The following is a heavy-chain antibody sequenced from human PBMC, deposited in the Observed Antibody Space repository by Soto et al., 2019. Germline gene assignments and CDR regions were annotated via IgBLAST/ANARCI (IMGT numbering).Heavy chain of an antibody. Sequence: EVQLVESGGGLVQPGGSLRLSCAASGFTFSSYSMNWVRQAPGKGLEWVSYISSSSSTIYYADSVKGRFTISRDNAKNTLSLQMNSLRDEDTAVYYCARGMMVYASYIVFDPWGQGTLVTVSS. J-gene: IGHJ5*02. V-gene: IGHV3-48*02. D-gene: IGHD2-8*01. CDR3: ARGMMVYASYIVFDP. CDR2: ISSSSSTI. CDR1: GFTFSSYS.